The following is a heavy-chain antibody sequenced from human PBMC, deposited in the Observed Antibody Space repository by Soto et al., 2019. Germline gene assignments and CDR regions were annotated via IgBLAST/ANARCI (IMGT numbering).Heavy chain of an antibody. V-gene: IGHV1-46*03. CDR1: GYTFTSQN. J-gene: IGHJ4*02. D-gene: IGHD1-26*01. CDR3: ISPLGARFDY. CDR2: INPSIGTT. Sequence: GASVKVSCKASGYTFTSQNMHWVRQAPGQGLEWMGVINPSIGTTTYAQKFQGRVTMTSDTSTSSVYVEVSSLRSEDTAVYYCISPLGARFDYWGQGTLVTVSS.